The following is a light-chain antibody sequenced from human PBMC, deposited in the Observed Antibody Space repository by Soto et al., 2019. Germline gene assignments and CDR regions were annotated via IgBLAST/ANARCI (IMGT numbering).Light chain of an antibody. Sequence: ETVMTQSPVTLSVSPGETVTLSCRASQSVSSNLAWYQQRPGQAPRLLIFGASTRATGIPARFSGSGSGTEFTLTVSSLQSEDFAVYFCQQYNNWLTFGQGTK. V-gene: IGKV3-15*01. CDR3: QQYNNWLT. J-gene: IGKJ1*01. CDR2: GAS. CDR1: QSVSSN.